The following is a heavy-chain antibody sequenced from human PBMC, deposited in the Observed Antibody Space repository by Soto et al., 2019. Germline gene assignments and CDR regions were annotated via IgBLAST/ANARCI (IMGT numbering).Heavy chain of an antibody. CDR2: IHYTGST. CDR3: ARGGWSLDY. CDR1: GGSISNFY. V-gene: IGHV4-59*01. D-gene: IGHD3-16*01. J-gene: IGHJ4*02. Sequence: SETLSLTCTVSGGSISNFYWSWIRQPPGKGLEWIGYIHYTGSTNYNSSLESRVTISVDTSKNQFSLKLNSVTAADTAVYFSARGGWSLDYWGQGTLVTVSS.